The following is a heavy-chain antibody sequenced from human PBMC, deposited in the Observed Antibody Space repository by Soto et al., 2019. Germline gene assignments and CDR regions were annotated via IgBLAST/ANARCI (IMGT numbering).Heavy chain of an antibody. CDR1: GGSISSSNYY. D-gene: IGHD4-17*01. CDR3: ASTVQDYGDLQRDNWFDP. V-gene: IGHV4-39*07. Sequence: SETLSVTCTVSGGSISSSNYYLGWIRQPPGKGLEWIGSINHSGSTNYNSSLKSRVTISVDTSKNQFSLKLSSVTAADTAVYYCASTVQDYGDLQRDNWFDPWGQGTLVTVSS. CDR2: INHSGST. J-gene: IGHJ5*02.